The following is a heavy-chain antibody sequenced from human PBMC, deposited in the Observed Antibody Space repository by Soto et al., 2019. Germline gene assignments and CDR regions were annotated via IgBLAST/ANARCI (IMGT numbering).Heavy chain of an antibody. CDR3: XXGSYTYGYPGXXX. CDR2: VYHDDNT. V-gene: IGHV4-30-2*01. D-gene: IGHD5-18*01. J-gene: IGHJ4*02. CDR1: GGSISSGIYS. Sequence: SETLSLTCAVSGGSISSGIYSWNWIRQPPGKGLEWIGYVYHDDNTYYNPSLKSRVNISRDRSXXXXXXXXXXXXXXDTAVHYCXXGSYTYGYPGXXXXXQGXXVXVX.